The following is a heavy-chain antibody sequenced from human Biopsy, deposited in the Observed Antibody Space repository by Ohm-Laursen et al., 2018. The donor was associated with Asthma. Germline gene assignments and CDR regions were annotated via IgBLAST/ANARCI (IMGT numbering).Heavy chain of an antibody. CDR1: GFTFRSYA. J-gene: IGHJ4*02. CDR3: ARDVMEWYLPAFDF. Sequence: SLRLSCAASGFTFRSYAMHWVRQAPGKGLEWVAVGGSYYDGGLKYYADSVNGRFTVSRDDSKNTLYLQMNSLRPDDTAVYYCARDVMEWYLPAFDFWGQGTRVIVPA. D-gene: IGHD3-3*01. CDR2: GGSYYDGGLK. V-gene: IGHV3-30-3*01.